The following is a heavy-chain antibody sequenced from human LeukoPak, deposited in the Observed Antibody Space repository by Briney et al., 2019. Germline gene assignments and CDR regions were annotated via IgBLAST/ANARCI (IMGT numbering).Heavy chain of an antibody. Sequence: SETLSLTCAVYGGSFSGYYWSWIRQPPGKGLEWIGEINHSGSTNYNPSLKSRVTISVDTSKNQFSLKLSSVTAADTAVYYCAIAPGIPMIVVWGEGTLVTVSS. V-gene: IGHV4-34*01. J-gene: IGHJ4*02. CDR2: INHSGST. D-gene: IGHD3-22*01. CDR1: GGSFSGYY. CDR3: AIAPGIPMIVV.